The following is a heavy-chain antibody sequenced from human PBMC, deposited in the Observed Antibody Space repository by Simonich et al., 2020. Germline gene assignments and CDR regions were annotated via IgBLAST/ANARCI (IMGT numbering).Heavy chain of an antibody. CDR2: ISSSSSYI. Sequence: EVQLVESGGGLVKPGGSLRLSCAASGFTFSSYSMNWVRPAPGKWLEWVSFISSSSSYINYAKSGKGRFTISRDNAKNSLYLQMNSLRAEDTAVYYCARDVDTAMVFDYWGQGTLVTVSS. V-gene: IGHV3-21*01. CDR3: ARDVDTAMVFDY. CDR1: GFTFSSYS. J-gene: IGHJ4*02. D-gene: IGHD5-18*01.